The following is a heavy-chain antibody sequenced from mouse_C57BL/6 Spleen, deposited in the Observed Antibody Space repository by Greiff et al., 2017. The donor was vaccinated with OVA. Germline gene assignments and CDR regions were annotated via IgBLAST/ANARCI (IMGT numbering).Heavy chain of an antibody. V-gene: IGHV1-15*01. J-gene: IGHJ3*01. CDR2: IDPETGGT. D-gene: IGHD3-3*01. CDR3: TRKGWDWFAY. Sequence: QVHVKQSGAELVRPGASVTLSCKASGYTFTDYEMHWVKQTPVHGLEWIGAIDPETGGTAYNQKFKGKAILTADKSYSTAYMELRSLTSEDSAVYYYTRKGWDWFAYWGQGTLVTVSA. CDR1: GYTFTDYE.